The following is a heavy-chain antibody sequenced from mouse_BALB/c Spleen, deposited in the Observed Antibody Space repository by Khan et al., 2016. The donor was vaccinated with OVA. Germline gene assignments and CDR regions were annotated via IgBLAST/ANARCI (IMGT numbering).Heavy chain of an antibody. CDR2: ISYSGVT. CDR3: ARGNYYGYYFDY. Sequence: EVQLQESGPGLVKPSQSLSLTCTVTGYSITSGYAWNWLRPFPGNKLEWMGYISYSGVTSYSPSLKSRISITRDTSKNQFFLQLNSVTTEDTATYYCARGNYYGYYFDYWGQGTTLTVSS. J-gene: IGHJ2*01. CDR1: GYSITSGYA. V-gene: IGHV3-2*02. D-gene: IGHD1-1*01.